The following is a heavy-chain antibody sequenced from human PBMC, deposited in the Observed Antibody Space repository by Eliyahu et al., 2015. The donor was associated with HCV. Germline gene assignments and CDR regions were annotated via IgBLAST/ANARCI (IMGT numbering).Heavy chain of an antibody. V-gene: IGHV4-38-2*01. J-gene: IGHJ6*02. D-gene: IGHD3-10*01. CDR1: GYSXSSGYY. Sequence: QVQLQESGPGLVKPSETLSLTCAVSGYSXSSGYYWGWIRQPPGKGLEWIGSIYHSGSTYYNPSLKSRVTISVDTSKNQFSLKLSSVTAADTAVYYCARSMVRGVMGVWGQGTTVTVSS. CDR3: ARSMVRGVMGV. CDR2: IYHSGST.